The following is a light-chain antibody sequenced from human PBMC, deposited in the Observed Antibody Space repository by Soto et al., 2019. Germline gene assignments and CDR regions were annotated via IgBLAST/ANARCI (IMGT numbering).Light chain of an antibody. Sequence: IQLTQSPSSLSASVGDRVTITCRASQGISSYLDWYQQKPGKAPKLLIYAASTLQSGVPSRFSGSGSGTDFTLTISSLQPEDFATYYCQQLNSYPPLTFGGGTKVEIK. J-gene: IGKJ4*01. CDR2: AAS. V-gene: IGKV1-9*01. CDR1: QGISSY. CDR3: QQLNSYPPLT.